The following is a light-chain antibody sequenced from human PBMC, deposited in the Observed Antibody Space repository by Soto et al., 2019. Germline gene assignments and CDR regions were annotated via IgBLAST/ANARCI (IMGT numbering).Light chain of an antibody. Sequence: QPVLTQPPSLSEAPRQRVTISCSGSSSNVGNYGVNWYQHLPGKAPKLLIYFDDLLASGVSDRFSGSKSGTSASLAISGLQSEDEADYYCAAWDDSLNGVIFGGGTKLTVL. V-gene: IGLV1-36*01. J-gene: IGLJ2*01. CDR3: AAWDDSLNGVI. CDR2: FDD. CDR1: SSNVGNYG.